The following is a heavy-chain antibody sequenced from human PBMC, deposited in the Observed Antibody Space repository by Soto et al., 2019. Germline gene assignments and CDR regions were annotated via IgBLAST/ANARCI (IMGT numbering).Heavy chain of an antibody. D-gene: IGHD3-10*01. CDR2: ISGSGGST. Sequence: GGSLRLSCAASGFTFSSYAMSWVRQAPGKGLEWVSAISGSGGSTYYADSVKGRFTISRDNSKNTLYLQMNSLRAEDTAVYYCAKVTGLLWFGESYYYYYGMDVWGQGTTVTVSS. V-gene: IGHV3-23*01. J-gene: IGHJ6*02. CDR1: GFTFSSYA. CDR3: AKVTGLLWFGESYYYYYGMDV.